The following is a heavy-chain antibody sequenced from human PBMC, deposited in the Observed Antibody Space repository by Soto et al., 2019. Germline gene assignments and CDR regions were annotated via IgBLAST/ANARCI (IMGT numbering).Heavy chain of an antibody. CDR3: ARDHHGDRYFFDY. Sequence: QVQLVQSGAEVKKPGSSVKVSCKASGGTFSSYTISWVRQAPGQGLEWMGRIIPILGIANYAQKFQGRVTITADKSTSTAYMELSSLRSEDTAVYYCARDHHGDRYFFDYWGQGTLVTVSS. V-gene: IGHV1-69*08. J-gene: IGHJ4*02. D-gene: IGHD2-21*01. CDR1: GGTFSSYT. CDR2: IIPILGIA.